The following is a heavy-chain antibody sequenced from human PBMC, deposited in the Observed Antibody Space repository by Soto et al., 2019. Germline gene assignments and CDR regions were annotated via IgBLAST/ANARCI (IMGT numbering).Heavy chain of an antibody. D-gene: IGHD1-20*01. CDR2: IKQDGSEK. CDR3: AREGLITGTTWFDY. J-gene: IGHJ4*02. Sequence: EVQLVESGGGLVQPGGSLRLSCAASGFTFSSYWMSWVRQARGKGLEWVANIKQDGSEKYYVDSVKGRFTISRDNAKNSLYLRMNSLRVEDTAVYYCAREGLITGTTWFDYWGQGTLVTVSS. CDR1: GFTFSSYW. V-gene: IGHV3-7*01.